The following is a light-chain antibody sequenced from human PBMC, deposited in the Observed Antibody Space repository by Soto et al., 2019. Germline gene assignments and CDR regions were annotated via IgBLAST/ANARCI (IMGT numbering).Light chain of an antibody. CDR3: QSSDTSLSGYVV. V-gene: IGLV1-40*01. CDR2: GNS. J-gene: IGLJ2*01. CDR1: SSNIGAGYD. Sequence: QSVLTQPPSVSGAPGQRVTISCTGSSSNIGAGYDVHWYQQLPGTAPKLLIYGNSNRPSGVPDRFSGSKSGTSASLAITGLQAEDAADYYCQSSDTSLSGYVVFGGGTQLTVL.